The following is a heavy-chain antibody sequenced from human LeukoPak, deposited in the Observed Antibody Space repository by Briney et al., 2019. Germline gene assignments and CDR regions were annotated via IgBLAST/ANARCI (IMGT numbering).Heavy chain of an antibody. CDR1: SGSISSSSFH. CDR2: IYNSGST. CDR3: ARLPHGYSYGYRARGAYFDY. V-gene: IGHV4-39*07. Sequence: SETLSLRCKVSSGSISSSSFHWGWIRQPPGKGLEWIGNIYNSGSTYFNPSLKSRVTASMDTSNNEISLNLRSVTAADTAVYYCARLPHGYSYGYRARGAYFDYWGQGTLVTVSS. J-gene: IGHJ4*02. D-gene: IGHD5-18*01.